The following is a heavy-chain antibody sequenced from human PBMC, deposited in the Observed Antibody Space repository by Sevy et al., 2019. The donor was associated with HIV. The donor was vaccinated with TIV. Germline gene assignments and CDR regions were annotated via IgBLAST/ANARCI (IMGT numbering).Heavy chain of an antibody. Sequence: SETLSLTCAVSGGSVSSDNYYWTWIGQHPGKGLEWIGYIYHLGSTSSNPSLKSRVTISVDTSKNQFSLKLRSVTAADTAVYFCAREAGYCSNGVCYTGWFDPWGQGTLVTVSS. D-gene: IGHD2-8*01. J-gene: IGHJ5*02. V-gene: IGHV4-31*11. CDR2: IYHLGST. CDR3: AREAGYCSNGVCYTGWFDP. CDR1: GGSVSSDNYY.